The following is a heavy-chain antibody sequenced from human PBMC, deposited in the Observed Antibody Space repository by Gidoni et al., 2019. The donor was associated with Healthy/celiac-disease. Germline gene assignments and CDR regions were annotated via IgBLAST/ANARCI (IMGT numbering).Heavy chain of an antibody. CDR1: GGSISYYS. J-gene: IGHJ6*02. Sequence: QVQLQESGPGLVKPSETLSLTCTVSGGSISYYSWSWIRQPPGKGLEWIGYIYYSGCTNYNPSLKSRVTISVDKSKNQFSLNLSSVTAADTAVYYCAGAYCGRDCYPYYYGLDVWGQGTTVTVSS. CDR3: AGAYCGRDCYPYYYGLDV. CDR2: IYYSGCT. D-gene: IGHD2-21*02. V-gene: IGHV4-59*01.